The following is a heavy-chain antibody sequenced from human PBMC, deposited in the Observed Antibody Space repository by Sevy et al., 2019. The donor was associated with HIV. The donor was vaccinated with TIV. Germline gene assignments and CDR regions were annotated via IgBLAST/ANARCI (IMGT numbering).Heavy chain of an antibody. D-gene: IGHD3-22*01. Sequence: GGSLILSCAASGFTFSTHAMHWVRQAPGKGLEWVAIISYDGNIEYYPDSVKGRFTISRDDSKNTLYLQMNSLRSEDTALYYCARDLGYESTGYLPLFDNWGQGTLVTVSS. J-gene: IGHJ4*02. CDR2: ISYDGNIE. CDR1: GFTFSTHA. CDR3: ARDLGYESTGYLPLFDN. V-gene: IGHV3-30-3*01.